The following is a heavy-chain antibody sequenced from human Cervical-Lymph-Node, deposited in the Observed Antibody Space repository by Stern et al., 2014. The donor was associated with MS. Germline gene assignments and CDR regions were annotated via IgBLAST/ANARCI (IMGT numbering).Heavy chain of an antibody. J-gene: IGHJ2*01. CDR1: GYSFSNFW. V-gene: IGHV5-51*03. CDR3: AKTLSGGSRYFDL. Sequence: VQLVQSGAEVKKPGESLKISCKGSGYSFSNFWIGWVRQMPGKGLEWMGIIYPGDSDTKSSPSFQGQVTIPADKSTTTGFLQWSSLKASDTAIYYCAKTLSGGSRYFDLWGRGTLVTVSS. CDR2: IYPGDSDT. D-gene: IGHD3-16*01.